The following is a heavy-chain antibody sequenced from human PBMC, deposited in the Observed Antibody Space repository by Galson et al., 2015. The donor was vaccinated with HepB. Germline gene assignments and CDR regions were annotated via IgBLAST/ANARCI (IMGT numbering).Heavy chain of an antibody. CDR2: ITPFNGNT. CDR3: ASGKWEAPSVGDLDYFDY. D-gene: IGHD1-26*01. Sequence: SVKVSCKASGYTFTYRYLHWVRQAPGQALEWMGWITPFNGNTNYAQKFQDRVTITRDRSMSTAYMELSSLRSEDTAMYYCASGKWEAPSVGDLDYFDYWGQGTLVTVSS. J-gene: IGHJ4*02. V-gene: IGHV1-45*02. CDR1: GYTFTYRY.